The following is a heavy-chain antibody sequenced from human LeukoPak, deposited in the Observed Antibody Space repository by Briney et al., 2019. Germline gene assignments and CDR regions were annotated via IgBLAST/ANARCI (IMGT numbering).Heavy chain of an antibody. D-gene: IGHD4-17*01. CDR3: ARRLRRGWFDP. CDR1: GGSISSYY. CDR2: IYYSGST. J-gene: IGHJ5*02. V-gene: IGHV4-59*01. Sequence: PSETLSLTCTVSGGSISSYYWSWIRQPPGKGLEWIGYIYYSGSTNYNPSLKSRVTISVDTSKNQFSLKLSSVTAADTAVYYCARRLRRGWFDPWGQGTLVTVSS.